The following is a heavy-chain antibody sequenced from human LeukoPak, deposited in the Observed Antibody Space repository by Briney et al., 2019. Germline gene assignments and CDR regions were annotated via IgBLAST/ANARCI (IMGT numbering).Heavy chain of an antibody. D-gene: IGHD3-10*01. J-gene: IGHJ4*02. V-gene: IGHV3-30-3*01. Sequence: GGSLRLSCAASGFTFSSHAMHWVRQAPGRGLEWVAVLSYDGSKKYYADSVKGRFTISRDNSKNTLYLQMNSLRVENTAVYYCARDLRGSDAYYFDYWGQGTLVTVSS. CDR2: LSYDGSKK. CDR3: ARDLRGSDAYYFDY. CDR1: GFTFSSHA.